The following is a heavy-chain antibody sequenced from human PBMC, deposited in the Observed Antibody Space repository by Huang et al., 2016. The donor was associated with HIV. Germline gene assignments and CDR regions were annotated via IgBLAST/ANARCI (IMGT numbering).Heavy chain of an antibody. CDR3: ASQHIGAAATWF. J-gene: IGHJ4*02. D-gene: IGHD6-13*01. Sequence: QLQLQESGPGQVKPSETLSLTCTVSGDFISSTNYYWGWIRQSPGKGLGWVGSVYQRVRTNYTPSLKSRVTLSVDTSRNQFSLRLNSVTAADTAVYYCASQHIGAAATWFWGRGTQVAVSS. CDR2: VYQRVRT. CDR1: GDFISSTNYY. V-gene: IGHV4-39*01.